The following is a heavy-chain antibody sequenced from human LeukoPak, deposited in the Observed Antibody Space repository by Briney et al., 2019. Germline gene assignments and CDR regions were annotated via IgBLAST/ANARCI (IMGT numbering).Heavy chain of an antibody. Sequence: GGSLRLSCAASGFTFSSYWMSWVRQAPGKGLEWLSFISSGSVTIYYTDSVKGRFTISRDNAKNSLYLQMNSLRAEDTAVYHCARVHGGYPFDHWGQGTLVTVSS. V-gene: IGHV3-48*01. CDR1: GFTFSSYW. D-gene: IGHD2-15*01. CDR3: ARVHGGYPFDH. J-gene: IGHJ4*02. CDR2: ISSGSVTI.